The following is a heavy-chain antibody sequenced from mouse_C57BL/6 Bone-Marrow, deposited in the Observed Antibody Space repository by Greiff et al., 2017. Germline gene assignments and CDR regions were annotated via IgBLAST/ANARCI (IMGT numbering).Heavy chain of an antibody. V-gene: IGHV1-72*01. CDR1: GYTLTSYW. D-gene: IGHD2-1*01. CDR3: AHGNYFYWYFAV. J-gene: IGHJ1*03. Sequence: QVQLPQPGAELLKPGASVKLSCKASGYTLTSYWMHRVKQRPGRGLEWIGRIDPNSGGTKYNEKFKSKATLTVDKPSSTAYLQLSSLTSEDSAVYYCAHGNYFYWYFAVWGTGTTVTVSS. CDR2: IDPNSGGT.